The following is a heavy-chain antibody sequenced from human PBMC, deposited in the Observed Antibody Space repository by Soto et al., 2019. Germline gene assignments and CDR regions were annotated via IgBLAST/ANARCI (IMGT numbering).Heavy chain of an antibody. CDR2: IYYSGST. Sequence: SETLSLTCTVSGGSICSYYWSWIRQPPGKGLEWIGYIYYSGSTSYNPSLKSRVTISVDTSKNQFSLKLSSVTAADTAVYYCARHHDSWGQGTLVTVSS. CDR3: ARHHDS. J-gene: IGHJ4*02. V-gene: IGHV4-59*08. CDR1: GGSICSYY.